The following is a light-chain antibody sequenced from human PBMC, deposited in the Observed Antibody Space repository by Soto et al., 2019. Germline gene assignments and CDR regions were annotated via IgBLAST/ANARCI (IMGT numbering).Light chain of an antibody. CDR3: QQIYNCPPIT. J-gene: IGKJ5*01. Sequence: IQMTQSPSSLSASVGDSVTITCRSGQDIFSSLNWYQHKPGKAPKLLIYATSNLQSGVPSRFSGSGAGTDFTLTISRRQPEDFATYYCQQIYNCPPITFGQGTLLEFK. CDR1: QDIFSS. V-gene: IGKV1-39*01. CDR2: ATS.